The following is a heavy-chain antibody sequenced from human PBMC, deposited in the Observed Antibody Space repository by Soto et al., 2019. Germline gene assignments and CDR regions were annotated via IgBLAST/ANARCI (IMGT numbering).Heavy chain of an antibody. CDR1: GGTFSTDA. J-gene: IGHJ5*02. V-gene: IGHV1-69*06. Sequence: QVQLVQSGADVKKPGSSVRVSCKASGGTFSTDAINWVRQAPGHGLEWMGVILPIFNKTHYAQNFQGRVTIIADKSTSTSYMELSSLRSDATAVYYCARDGVQFLYKNYLDPWGQGTLVTVSS. CDR2: ILPIFNKT. D-gene: IGHD3-3*01. CDR3: ARDGVQFLYKNYLDP.